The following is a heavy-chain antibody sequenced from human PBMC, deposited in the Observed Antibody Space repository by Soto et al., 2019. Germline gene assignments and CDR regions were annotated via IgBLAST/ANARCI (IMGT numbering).Heavy chain of an antibody. CDR1: GYTFTSYD. CDR2: MNPNSGNT. Sequence: ASVKVSCKASGYTFTSYDINWVRQATGQGLEWMGWMNPNSGNTGYAQKFQGRVTMTRNTSISTAYMELSSLRSEDTAVYYCARGGDYDILTGYYYYYYMDVWGKGTTVTVSS. V-gene: IGHV1-8*01. J-gene: IGHJ6*03. D-gene: IGHD3-9*01. CDR3: ARGGDYDILTGYYYYYYMDV.